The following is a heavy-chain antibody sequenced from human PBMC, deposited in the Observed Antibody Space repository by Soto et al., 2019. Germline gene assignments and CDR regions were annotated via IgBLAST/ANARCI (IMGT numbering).Heavy chain of an antibody. CDR2: VYYSESA. CDR3: ARAIITATGTSGFDS. V-gene: IGHV4-30-4*08. J-gene: IGHJ4*02. CDR1: GGSIRSSDYY. Sequence: QVQLQESGPGLVQPSQTLSLTCTVSGGSIRSSDYYWSWIRQPPGKGLEWIGYVYYSESAYYNPSLRSRGFISIDTSKNQFSLTLSSVTAADTAVYYCARAIITATGTSGFDSWGQGTLVTVSS. D-gene: IGHD6-13*01.